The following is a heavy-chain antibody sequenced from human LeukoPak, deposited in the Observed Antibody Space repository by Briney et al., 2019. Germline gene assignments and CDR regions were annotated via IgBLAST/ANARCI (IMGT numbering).Heavy chain of an antibody. J-gene: IGHJ4*02. Sequence: PGGSLRLSCAASGFTFDDYGMSWVRQVPGKGLEWVSGINWNGGNTYYADYVKGRFTISRDNSKSTLYLQMNSLRAEDTAVYYCAKRGDDSRGYDLDYWGQGTLVSVSS. D-gene: IGHD3-22*01. CDR3: AKRGDDSRGYDLDY. CDR2: INWNGGNT. V-gene: IGHV3-20*04. CDR1: GFTFDDYG.